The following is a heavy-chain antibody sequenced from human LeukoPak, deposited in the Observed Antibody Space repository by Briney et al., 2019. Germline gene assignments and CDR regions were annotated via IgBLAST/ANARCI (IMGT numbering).Heavy chain of an antibody. D-gene: IGHD3-9*01. CDR3: ARDFEYYDILTGYYTYCYGMDV. CDR1: GFTFTNYW. J-gene: IGHJ6*02. Sequence: GGSLRLSCAASGFTFTNYWMHWVRQAPGMGLVWVSRLPPDELDIIYADSVKGRFTISRDNAKNSLYLQMNSLRAEDTAVYYCARDFEYYDILTGYYTYCYGMDVWGQGTTVTVSS. V-gene: IGHV3-74*01. CDR2: LPPDELDI.